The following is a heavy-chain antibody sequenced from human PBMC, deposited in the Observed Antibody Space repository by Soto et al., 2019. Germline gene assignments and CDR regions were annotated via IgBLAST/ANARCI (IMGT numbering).Heavy chain of an antibody. J-gene: IGHJ4*02. Sequence: GGSLRLSCVASGFTFTDYAMFWFRQAPGKGPEWVAAISYDGINKYYADSVKGRFTISRDNSKDTLDLQMISLRAEDTALYYCAKGRLGVAEESDYWGQGTQFTVS. V-gene: IGHV3-30*18. CDR1: GFTFTDYA. D-gene: IGHD6-19*01. CDR3: AKGRLGVAEESDY. CDR2: ISYDGINK.